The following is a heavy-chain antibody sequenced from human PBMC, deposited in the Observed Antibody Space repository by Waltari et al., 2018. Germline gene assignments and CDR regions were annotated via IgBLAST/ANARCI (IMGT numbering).Heavy chain of an antibody. CDR3: TREGRSGYEPFDY. CDR2: VKQDGSET. V-gene: IGHV3-7*01. CDR1: GFNICGDW. J-gene: IGHJ4*02. D-gene: IGHD5-12*01. Sequence: EVHLVESGGKLVHPGGSLRLSCDGSGFNICGDWMSWVRQAPGTGLEWVANVKQDGSETYYGGSVKGRFTISRDNAKNSLYLQLNSLRAEDTGVYYCTREGRSGYEPFDYWGQGTLVTVSS.